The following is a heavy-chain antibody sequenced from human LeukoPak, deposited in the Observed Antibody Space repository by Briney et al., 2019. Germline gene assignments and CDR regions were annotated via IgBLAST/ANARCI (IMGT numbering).Heavy chain of an antibody. CDR1: AAFTSGYY. J-gene: IGHJ4*02. D-gene: IGHD6-13*01. Sequence: PSETLSLTCSVSAAFTSGYYWSWIRRPAGKGLEWIGRIYSSGSTNYNPSLKSRVTMSVDTSKNQFSLKLTSVTAADMAVYYCARNKGREAAGSFEYWGQGILVTVSS. CDR3: ARNKGREAAGSFEY. CDR2: IYSSGST. V-gene: IGHV4-4*07.